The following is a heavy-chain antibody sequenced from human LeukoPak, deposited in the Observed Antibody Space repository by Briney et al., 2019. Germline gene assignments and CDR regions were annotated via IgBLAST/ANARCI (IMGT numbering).Heavy chain of an antibody. CDR1: GFTFSSYA. CDR3: AKDTIVVVPAASYYYGMDV. D-gene: IGHD2-2*01. J-gene: IGHJ6*02. Sequence: PGGSLRLSCAASGFTFSSYAMSWVRQAPGKGLEWVSAISGSGGSTYYADSVKGRFTISRDNSKNTLYLQMNSLGAEDTAVYYCAKDTIVVVPAASYYYGMDVWGQGTTVTVSS. V-gene: IGHV3-23*01. CDR2: ISGSGGST.